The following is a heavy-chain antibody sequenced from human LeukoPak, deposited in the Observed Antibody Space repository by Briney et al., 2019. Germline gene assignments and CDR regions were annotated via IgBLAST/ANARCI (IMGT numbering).Heavy chain of an antibody. V-gene: IGHV4-59*01. Sequence: PSETLSLTCTVSGSSISSYYWSWIRQPPGKGLEWIGYIYYSGSTNYNPSLKSRVTISVDTSKNQFSLKLSSVTAADTAVYYCARDLTSGYSLNDAFDIWGQGTMVTVSS. CDR1: GSSISSYY. D-gene: IGHD3-22*01. CDR2: IYYSGST. J-gene: IGHJ3*02. CDR3: ARDLTSGYSLNDAFDI.